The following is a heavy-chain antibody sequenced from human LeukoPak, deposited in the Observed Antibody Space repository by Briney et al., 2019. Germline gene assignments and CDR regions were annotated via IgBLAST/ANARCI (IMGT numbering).Heavy chain of an antibody. J-gene: IGHJ6*02. CDR1: GYTFTRYG. V-gene: IGHV1-18*01. CDR2: ISVYNCNT. CDR3: ARGSEYSSSWSPYYGMDV. D-gene: IGHD6-13*01. Sequence: GSVTVSCKASGYTFTRYGISWVGQAPGQGVERMGWISVYNCNTNYPQKLQGRVTMTTDTSTSTAYMELRSLRSDDTAVYYCARGSEYSSSWSPYYGMDVWGQGTTVTVSS.